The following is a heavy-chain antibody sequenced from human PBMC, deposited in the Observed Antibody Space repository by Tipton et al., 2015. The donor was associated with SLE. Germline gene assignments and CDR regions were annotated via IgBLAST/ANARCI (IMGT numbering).Heavy chain of an antibody. Sequence: LRLSCSVSGVSIGSVSYYWTWIRQPAGKGLEWIGHFYAPGNTNYNPSLRSRVTISVDTSKNQFSLRLSSVTAADTAVYYCATYPTGYYYGLDVWGQGTTVTVSS. J-gene: IGHJ6*02. CDR2: FYAPGNT. V-gene: IGHV4-61*09. CDR1: GVSIGSVSYY. CDR3: ATYPTGYYYGLDV.